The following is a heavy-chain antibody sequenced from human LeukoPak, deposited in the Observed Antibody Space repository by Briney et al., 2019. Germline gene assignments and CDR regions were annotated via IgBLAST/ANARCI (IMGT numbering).Heavy chain of an antibody. D-gene: IGHD6-19*01. V-gene: IGHV1-2*02. CDR2: INPNSGAT. CDR3: ARDQGWRFDL. J-gene: IGHJ4*02. Sequence: ASVKVSCEASGYTFTAYYIHWVRQAPGQGLEWMGLINPNSGATTYAQRFQGRVTMTRDTSIRTVYMDLSRLRSDDTAMYYCARDQGWRFDLWGQGTLVTVSS. CDR1: GYTFTAYY.